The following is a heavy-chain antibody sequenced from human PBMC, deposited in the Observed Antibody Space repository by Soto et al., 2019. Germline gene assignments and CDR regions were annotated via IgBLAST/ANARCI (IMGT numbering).Heavy chain of an antibody. J-gene: IGHJ4*02. CDR2: INHSGST. Sequence: SDTLSLTCAVYGGSFSGYYWSWIRQPPGKGLEWIGEINHSGSTNYNPSLKSRVTISVDTSKNQFSLKLSSVTAADTAVYYCARTIRFLEWLPSVNFGYWGQGTLVTVPQ. D-gene: IGHD3-3*01. CDR1: GGSFSGYY. CDR3: ARTIRFLEWLPSVNFGY. V-gene: IGHV4-34*01.